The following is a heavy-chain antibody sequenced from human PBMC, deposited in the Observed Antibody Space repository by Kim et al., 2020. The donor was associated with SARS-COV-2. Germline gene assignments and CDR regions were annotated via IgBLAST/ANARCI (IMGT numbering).Heavy chain of an antibody. V-gene: IGHV3-53*01. J-gene: IGHJ4*02. D-gene: IGHD3-10*01. CDR3: ARRGYYGSGEEVATDY. Sequence: SVKGRVTSSRDKSKNTLYLQMNSLRAEETAVYYCARRGYYGSGEEVATDYWGQGTLVTVSS.